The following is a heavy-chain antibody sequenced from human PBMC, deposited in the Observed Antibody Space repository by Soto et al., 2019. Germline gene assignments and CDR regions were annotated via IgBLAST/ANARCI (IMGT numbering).Heavy chain of an antibody. D-gene: IGHD2-21*01. CDR3: ARGGEPIDY. J-gene: IGHJ4*02. V-gene: IGHV1-3*05. Sequence: QVPLVQSGAEEQKPGASVQVSCKASGYTFTSYAMHWVRQAPGQRLAWMGWINAGNGNRKYSQKLQGRVTITRDTSASTGYMELSRLRSEDTAVYYCARGGEPIDYWGQGTLVTVSS. CDR1: GYTFTSYA. CDR2: INAGNGNR.